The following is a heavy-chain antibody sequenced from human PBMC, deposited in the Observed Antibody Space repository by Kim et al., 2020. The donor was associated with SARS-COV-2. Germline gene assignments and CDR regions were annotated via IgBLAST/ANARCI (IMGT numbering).Heavy chain of an antibody. J-gene: IGHJ3*01. Sequence: GGSLRLSCAASEFILSDFWIHWVRQAPGKGLEWVSRIHTNGNTAISADSVMGRFTISRDHARNTVFLQMQSLGAEDAAVFYFGRAGLYSNSSLGAFD. D-gene: IGHD6-6*01. CDR2: IHTNGNTA. CDR1: EFILSDFW. CDR3: GRAGLYSNSSLGAFD. V-gene: IGHV3-74*01.